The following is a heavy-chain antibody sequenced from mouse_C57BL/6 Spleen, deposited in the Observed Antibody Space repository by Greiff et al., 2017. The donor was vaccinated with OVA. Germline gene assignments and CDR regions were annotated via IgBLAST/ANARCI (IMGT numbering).Heavy chain of an antibody. CDR2: IDPGSGST. D-gene: IGHD2-2*01. V-gene: IGHV1-55*01. Sequence: VQLQQPGAELVKPGASVKMSCKASGYTFTSYWITWVKQRPGQGLEWIGDIDPGSGSTNYNEKFKSKATLTVDTSSSTAYMQLSSLTSEDSAVYYGAKRGYGYGRGWFDYWGQGTTLTVSS. CDR3: AKRGYGYGRGWFDY. J-gene: IGHJ2*01. CDR1: GYTFTSYW.